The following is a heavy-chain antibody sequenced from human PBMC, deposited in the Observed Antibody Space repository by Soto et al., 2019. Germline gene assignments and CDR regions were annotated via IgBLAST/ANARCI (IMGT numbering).Heavy chain of an antibody. CDR2: IIPIFGTA. Sequence: QVQLVQSGAEVKKPGSSVKVSCKASGGTFSSYAISWVRQAPGQGLEWMGGIIPIFGTANYAQKFQGRVTITADESMSTAYMELSSLRSEDTAVYYCATVDTAMVYYYYGMDVWGQGTTVTVSS. J-gene: IGHJ6*02. CDR3: ATVDTAMVYYYYGMDV. CDR1: GGTFSSYA. D-gene: IGHD5-18*01. V-gene: IGHV1-69*12.